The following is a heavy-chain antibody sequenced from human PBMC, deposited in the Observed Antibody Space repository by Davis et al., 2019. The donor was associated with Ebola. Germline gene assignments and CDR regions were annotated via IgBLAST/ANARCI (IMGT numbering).Heavy chain of an antibody. CDR1: GFTFSSYG. CDR3: ANGGGSYYFDY. Sequence: GESLKISCAASGFTFSSYGMHWVRQAPGKGLEWVAVISYDGSNKYYADSVKGRFTISRDNSKNTLYLQMNSLRAEDTAVYYCANGGGSYYFDYWGQGTLVTVSS. CDR2: ISYDGSNK. J-gene: IGHJ4*02. D-gene: IGHD1-26*01. V-gene: IGHV3-30*18.